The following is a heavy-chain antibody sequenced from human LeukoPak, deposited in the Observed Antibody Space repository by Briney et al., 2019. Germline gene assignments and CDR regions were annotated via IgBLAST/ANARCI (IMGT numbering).Heavy chain of an antibody. V-gene: IGHV4-4*02. J-gene: IGHJ2*01. Sequence: SGTLSLTCAVSGGSISRSNWWSWVRQPPGKGLEWIGEIYHSGSTNYNPSLKSRVTISVDKSKNQFSLKLSSVTAADTAVYYCAREDYDDSGAWYFDLWGRGTLVTVSS. CDR1: GGSISRSNW. D-gene: IGHD3-3*01. CDR2: IYHSGST. CDR3: AREDYDDSGAWYFDL.